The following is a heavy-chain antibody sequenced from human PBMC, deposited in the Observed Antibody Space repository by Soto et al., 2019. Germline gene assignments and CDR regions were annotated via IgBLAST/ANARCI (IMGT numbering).Heavy chain of an antibody. CDR2: ISAYNGNT. V-gene: IGHV1-18*01. D-gene: IGHD4-17*01. J-gene: IGHJ5*02. CDR1: GYTFTSYG. Sequence: ASVKVSCKASGYTFTSYGISWVRQAPGQGLEWMGWISAYNGNTNYAQKLQGRVTMTTATSTSTAYMELRSLRSDDTAVYYCARDLGPTVTTGWFEPWGQGTLVTVSS. CDR3: ARDLGPTVTTGWFEP.